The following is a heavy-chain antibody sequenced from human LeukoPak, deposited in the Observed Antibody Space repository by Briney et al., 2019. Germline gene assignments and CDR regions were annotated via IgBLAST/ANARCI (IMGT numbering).Heavy chain of an antibody. CDR2: INHSGST. J-gene: IGHJ6*02. V-gene: IGHV4-34*01. CDR1: GGSFSGYY. CDR3: ARGKLRYYYDSSGFPRYGMDV. Sequence: PSETLSLTCAVYGGSFSGYYWSWIRQPPGKGLEWIGEINHSGSTNYNPSLKSRVTISVDTSKNQFSLKLSSVTAADTAVYYCARGKLRYYYDSSGFPRYGMDVWGQGTTVTVSS. D-gene: IGHD3-22*01.